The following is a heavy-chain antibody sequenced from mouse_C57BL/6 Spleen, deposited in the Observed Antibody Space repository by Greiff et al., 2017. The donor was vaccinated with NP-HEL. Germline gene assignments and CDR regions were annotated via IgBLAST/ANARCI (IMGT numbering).Heavy chain of an antibody. CDR2: IDPSDSYT. Sequence: QVQLQQPGAELVRPGTSVKLSCKASGYTFTSYWMHWVKQRPGQGLEWIGVIDPSDSYTNYTQKFKGKATLTVDTSSSTAYMQLSSLTSEDSAVYYCARRGTGWAMDYWGQGTSVPVSS. CDR1: GYTFTSYW. CDR3: ARRGTGWAMDY. V-gene: IGHV1-59*01. J-gene: IGHJ4*01. D-gene: IGHD4-1*01.